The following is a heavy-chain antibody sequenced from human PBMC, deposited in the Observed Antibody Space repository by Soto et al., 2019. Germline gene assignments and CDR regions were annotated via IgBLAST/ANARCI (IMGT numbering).Heavy chain of an antibody. CDR3: ADPLGLDV. J-gene: IGHJ6*04. CDR2: IKPDGSEK. CDR1: GFTFIRSW. V-gene: IGHV3-7*01. Sequence: GGSLRLSCAASGFTFIRSWMSWVRQAPGKGLEWVATIKPDGSEKYYVDSVRGRFTISRDNAENSLYLQMNSLRAEDTAVFYCADPLGLDVWGKGATVTSPQ.